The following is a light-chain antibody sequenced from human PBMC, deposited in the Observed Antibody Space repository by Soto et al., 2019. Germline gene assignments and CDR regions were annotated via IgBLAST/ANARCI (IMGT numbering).Light chain of an antibody. CDR2: DAS. CDR1: QSVSSY. CDR3: QQRSNWPPGPLT. Sequence: EIVLAQSPATLSLSPGERATLSCRASQSVSSYLAWYQQKPGQAPRLLIYDASNRATGIPARFSGSGSGTDFTPTISSLEPEDFAVYYCQQRSNWPPGPLTFGGGTKVEIK. V-gene: IGKV3-11*01. J-gene: IGKJ4*01.